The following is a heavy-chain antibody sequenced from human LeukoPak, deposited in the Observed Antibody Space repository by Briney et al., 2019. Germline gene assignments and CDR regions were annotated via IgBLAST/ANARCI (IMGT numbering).Heavy chain of an antibody. CDR1: GFTFSSYG. Sequence: GRSLRLSCAASGFTFSSYGMHWVRQAPGKGLEWVAVISYDGSNKYYADSVKGRFTISRDNSKNTLYLQMNSLRAEDTAVYYCAKEDTPMVTGFDYWGQGTLVTVSS. CDR3: AKEDTPMVTGFDY. J-gene: IGHJ4*02. V-gene: IGHV3-30*18. CDR2: ISYDGSNK. D-gene: IGHD5-18*01.